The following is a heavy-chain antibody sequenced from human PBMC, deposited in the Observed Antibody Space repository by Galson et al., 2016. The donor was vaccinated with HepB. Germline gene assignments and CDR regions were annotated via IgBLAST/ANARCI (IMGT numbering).Heavy chain of an antibody. D-gene: IGHD3-10*01. J-gene: IGHJ4*02. CDR2: IDPSDSYT. CDR3: AIFYFDSGSYYNPYY. Sequence: QSGAEVKKPGESLRISCQGSTVNFIRYWISWVRQMPGKGLEWMGRIDPSDSYTKYSPSFQGHVTISLDKAISTAYLQWTSLKASDTAMYYCAIFYFDSGSYYNPYYWGQGTLVTVSS. CDR1: TVNFIRYW. V-gene: IGHV5-10-1*01.